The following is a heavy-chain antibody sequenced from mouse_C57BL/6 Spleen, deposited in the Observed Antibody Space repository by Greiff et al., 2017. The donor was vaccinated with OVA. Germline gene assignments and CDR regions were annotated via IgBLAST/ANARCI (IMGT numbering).Heavy chain of an antibody. CDR1: GFTFSSYA. CDR3: ARGDSSGYGFAY. D-gene: IGHD3-2*02. CDR2: ISDGGSYT. J-gene: IGHJ3*01. Sequence: EVKLMESGGGLVKPGGSLKLSCAASGFTFSSYAMSWVRQTPEKRLEWVATISDGGSYTYYPDNVKGRFTISRDNAKNNLYLQMSHLKSEDTAMYYCARGDSSGYGFAYWGQGTLVTVSA. V-gene: IGHV5-4*03.